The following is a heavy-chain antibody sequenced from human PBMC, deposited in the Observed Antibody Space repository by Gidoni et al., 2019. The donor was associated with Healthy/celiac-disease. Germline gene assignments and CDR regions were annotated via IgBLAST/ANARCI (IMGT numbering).Heavy chain of an antibody. Sequence: QLQLQESGPGLVTPSETLSLTCTVSGGSISSSSYYWGWIRQPPGKGLEWIGSIYYSGSTYYNPSLKSRVTISVDTSKNQFSLKLSSVTAADTAVYYCARIRGGGKVDPWGQGTLVTVSS. CDR2: IYYSGST. V-gene: IGHV4-39*01. D-gene: IGHD2-15*01. J-gene: IGHJ5*02. CDR1: GGSISSSSYY. CDR3: ARIRGGGKVDP.